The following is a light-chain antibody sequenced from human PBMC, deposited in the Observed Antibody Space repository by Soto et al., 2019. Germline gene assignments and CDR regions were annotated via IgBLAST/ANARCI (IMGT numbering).Light chain of an antibody. CDR1: SSDIGAYNY. Sequence: QSALTQPASVSGSPGQSITISCTGTSSDIGAYNYVSWFQQHPGKAPKLIISEVSNRPSGVSNRFSGSKSANAASLTISGLQAEDEADYFCFSFTTDWTHVFGNGTKVSVL. CDR2: EVS. J-gene: IGLJ1*01. CDR3: FSFTTDWTHV. V-gene: IGLV2-14*01.